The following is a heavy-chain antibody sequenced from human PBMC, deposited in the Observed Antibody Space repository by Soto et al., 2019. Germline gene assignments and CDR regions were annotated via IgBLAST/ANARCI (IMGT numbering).Heavy chain of an antibody. CDR2: IDSSGSYI. V-gene: IGHV3-21*01. D-gene: IGHD4-17*01. J-gene: IGHJ3*02. CDR1: GFTFSSYT. Sequence: GGSLRLSCAASGFTFSSYTMNWVRQAPGKGLEWVSSIDSSGSYIYYADSVKGRFALSRDNAKNSLYLQMNSLRAEDTAVYYCARSELATVTLLASLVAFDIWGQGTMVTVSS. CDR3: ARSELATVTLLASLVAFDI.